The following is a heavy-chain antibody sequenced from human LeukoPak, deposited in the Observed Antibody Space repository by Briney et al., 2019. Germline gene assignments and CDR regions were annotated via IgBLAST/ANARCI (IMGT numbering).Heavy chain of an antibody. CDR2: IYTGGST. V-gene: IGHV3-66*01. Sequence: EPGGSLRLSCAASGFTVSSNYMSWVRQAPGKGLEWVSVIYTGGSTYYADSVKGRFTISRDNSKNTLYLQMNSLRVEDTAVYYCARDYPGTDALDVWGQGTTVTVSS. CDR1: GFTVSSNY. CDR3: ARDYPGTDALDV. J-gene: IGHJ6*02.